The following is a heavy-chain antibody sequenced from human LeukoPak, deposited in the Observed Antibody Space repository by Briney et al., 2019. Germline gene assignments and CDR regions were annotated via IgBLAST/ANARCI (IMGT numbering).Heavy chain of an antibody. J-gene: IGHJ4*02. Sequence: GGSLRLSCAASGLIFSKYWMTWVRQAPGKGLEWVASIKPDGSEKYYLDSVKGRFTISRDNARDSLYLQMNSLRDDDTSVYFCARDASALYWGRGALVTVSS. CDR2: IKPDGSEK. CDR3: ARDASALY. CDR1: GLIFSKYW. V-gene: IGHV3-7*01. D-gene: IGHD6-19*01.